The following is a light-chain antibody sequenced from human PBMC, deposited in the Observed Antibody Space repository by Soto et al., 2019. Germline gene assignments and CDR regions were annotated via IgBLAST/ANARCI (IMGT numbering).Light chain of an antibody. CDR2: DGS. V-gene: IGKV1-33*01. J-gene: IGKJ4*01. CDR3: LEYDSLLRT. CDR1: QDISNY. Sequence: DIQMTQSPSSLSASVGDRVTITCRASQDISNYLTGYQQKPGKAPKLLIYDGSNLETGVPSRFSGSGSGTDFTFTISSLQPEDIGTYYCLEYDSLLRTFGGGTKVEIK.